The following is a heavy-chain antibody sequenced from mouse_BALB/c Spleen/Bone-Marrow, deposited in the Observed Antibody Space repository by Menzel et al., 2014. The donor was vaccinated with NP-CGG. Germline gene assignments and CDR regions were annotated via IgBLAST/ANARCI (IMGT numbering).Heavy chain of an antibody. V-gene: IGHV5-9-3*01. D-gene: IGHD3-1*01. Sequence: EVKLMESGGGLVKPGGSLKLSCTTSGFTFSSYAMSWVRQTPEKRLKWVAVISSGGSDTYYPDSVKGRFTVSRDNAKNTLYLQMSSLRSEDTALYYCARRSDLRASMDYWGQGTSVTVSS. CDR1: GFTFSSYA. CDR2: ISSGGSDT. CDR3: ARRSDLRASMDY. J-gene: IGHJ4*01.